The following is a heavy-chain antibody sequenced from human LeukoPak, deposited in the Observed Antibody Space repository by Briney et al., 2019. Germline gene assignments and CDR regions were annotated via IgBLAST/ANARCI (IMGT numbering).Heavy chain of an antibody. CDR3: ARDYLVGAPLDS. CDR1: GVSVTNYY. D-gene: IGHD1-26*01. Sequence: SETLSLTCTVSGVSVTNYYWAWIRQPAGKGLEWIGHMYISGSTNYNPSLKSRVTISIDKTKNEFSLRLRSVTAADTAVYYCARDYLVGAPLDSWGQGTLVTVSP. J-gene: IGHJ4*02. CDR2: MYISGST. V-gene: IGHV4-4*07.